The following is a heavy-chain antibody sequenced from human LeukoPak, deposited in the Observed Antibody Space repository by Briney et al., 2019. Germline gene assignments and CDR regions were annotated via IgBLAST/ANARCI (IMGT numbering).Heavy chain of an antibody. J-gene: IGHJ3*02. CDR1: GFTFSSHE. D-gene: IGHD2-2*01. CDR3: ARGGYCSSTICYPRNAFDM. CDR2: ISNGATTI. Sequence: GGSLRLSCAASGFTFSSHEMNWVRQAPGKGLEWISHISNGATTIYYADSVKGRFTISRDNAKNSLHLQMNSLRAEDTAVYYCARGGYCSSTICYPRNAFDMWGQGTVVTVSS. V-gene: IGHV3-48*03.